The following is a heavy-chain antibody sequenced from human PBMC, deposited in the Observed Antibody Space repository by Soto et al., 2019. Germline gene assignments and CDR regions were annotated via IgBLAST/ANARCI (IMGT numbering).Heavy chain of an antibody. J-gene: IGHJ4*01. CDR3: ARSGAYCTRITCLFDYF. CDR1: GYTFTSYG. CDR2: ISAYNGDT. D-gene: IGHD2-8*01. V-gene: IGHV1-18*01. Sequence: QAQLVQSGGEVKKPGASVKVSCRASGYTFTSYGYAWVRQAPGQGLEWMGWISAYNGDTNYAQKFQDRVTLTTDTSTTTAHMELRNLGSDDTAVYYCARSGAYCTRITCLFDYFWGLGTMVTVSS.